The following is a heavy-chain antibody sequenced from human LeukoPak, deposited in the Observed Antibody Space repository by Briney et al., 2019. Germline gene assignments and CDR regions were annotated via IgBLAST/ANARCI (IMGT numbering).Heavy chain of an antibody. V-gene: IGHV4-39*01. CDR3: ARQGGCSSTSCYSPLFDY. J-gene: IGHJ4*02. Sequence: SETLSLTRTVSGGSISSSSYYWGWIRQPPGKGLEWIGSIYYSGSTYYNPSLKSRVTISVDTSKNQFSLKLSSVTAADTAVYYCARQGGCSSTSCYSPLFDYWGQGTLVTVSS. CDR1: GGSISSSSYY. CDR2: IYYSGST. D-gene: IGHD2-2*01.